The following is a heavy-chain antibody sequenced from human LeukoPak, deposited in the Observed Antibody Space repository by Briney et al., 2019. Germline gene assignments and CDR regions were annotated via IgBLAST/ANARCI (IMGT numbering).Heavy chain of an antibody. J-gene: IGHJ4*02. CDR3: ARAPRIAAADLYYFDN. D-gene: IGHD6-25*01. Sequence: GGSLRLSCAVSGFTVSSNYMSWVRQAPGKGLEWVSNIYSGGSTYYADSVKGRFSISRDKSKNTLYLQMNSLRVEDTDVYYCARAPRIAAADLYYFDNWGQGTLVTVSS. V-gene: IGHV3-66*01. CDR2: IYSGGST. CDR1: GFTVSSNY.